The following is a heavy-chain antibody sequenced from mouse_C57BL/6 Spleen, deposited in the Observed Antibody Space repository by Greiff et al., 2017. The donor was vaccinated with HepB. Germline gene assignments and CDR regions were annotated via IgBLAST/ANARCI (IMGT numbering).Heavy chain of an antibody. CDR2: IRSKSNNYAT. D-gene: IGHD4-1*01. CDR3: VRERLGRGGNYFDY. Sequence: EVQGVESGGGLVQPKGSLKLSCAASGFSFNTYAMNWVRQAPGKGLEWVARIRSKSNNYATYYADSVKDRFTISRDDSESMLYLQMNNLKTEDTAMYYCVRERLGRGGNYFDYWGQGTTLTVSS. J-gene: IGHJ2*01. CDR1: GFSFNTYA. V-gene: IGHV10-1*01.